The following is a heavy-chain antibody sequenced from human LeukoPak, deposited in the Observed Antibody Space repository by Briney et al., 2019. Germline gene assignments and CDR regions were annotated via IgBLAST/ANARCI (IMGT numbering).Heavy chain of an antibody. V-gene: IGHV4-38-2*02. Sequence: SETLSLTCTVSGYSISSGYYRGWIRQPPGKGLEWIGSIYHSGSTYYNPSLKSRVTISVDTSKNHFSLKLSSVTAADTAVYYCARDQTYSGSGIYTYFDYWGQGILVTVSS. CDR3: ARDQTYSGSGIYTYFDY. J-gene: IGHJ4*02. CDR2: IYHSGST. D-gene: IGHD3-10*01. CDR1: GYSISSGYY.